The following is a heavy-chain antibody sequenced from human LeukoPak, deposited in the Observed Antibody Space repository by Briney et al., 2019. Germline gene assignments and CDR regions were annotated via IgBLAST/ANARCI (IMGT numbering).Heavy chain of an antibody. D-gene: IGHD3-22*01. CDR3: AKARGDQYYYDSSGYWDY. Sequence: PGGSLRLSCAASGFTFSDYWLHWVRQAPGKGLVWVSIINPDGSTTSYADSVKGRFTISRDNAKNTLYLQMNSLRAEDTAVYYCAKARGDQYYYDSSGYWDYWGQGTLVAVSS. CDR1: GFTFSDYW. J-gene: IGHJ4*02. CDR2: INPDGSTT. V-gene: IGHV3-74*01.